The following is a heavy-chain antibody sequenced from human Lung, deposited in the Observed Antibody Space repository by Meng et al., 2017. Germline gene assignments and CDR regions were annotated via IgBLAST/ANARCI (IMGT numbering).Heavy chain of an antibody. CDR1: GYNFPDYY. V-gene: IGHV1-2*06. Sequence: QVQVVQSGAGGKKPGASVKVSCKPSGYNFPDYYIHWVRRAPGQGLEWMGRINPKSGDTHYAQKFQARVTMTGDTSISTAYMELSGLRSDDTAMYYCARDEDISAAGKLFGDYWGQGTLVTVSS. J-gene: IGHJ4*02. CDR2: INPKSGDT. CDR3: ARDEDISAAGKLFGDY. D-gene: IGHD6-25*01.